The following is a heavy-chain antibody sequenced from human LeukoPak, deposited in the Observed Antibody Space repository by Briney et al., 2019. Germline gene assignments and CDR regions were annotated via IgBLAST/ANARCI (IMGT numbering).Heavy chain of an antibody. CDR1: GYSINSVYY. J-gene: IGHJ4*02. V-gene: IGHV4-38-2*01. CDR2: IYYSGST. Sequence: PSETLSLTCSVSGYSINSVYYWGWIRQPPGKGLEWIGYIYYSGSTYYNPSLKSRVTISVDTSKNQFSLKLSSVTAADTAVYYCARYAFVVVPAAHWSFDYWGQGTLVTVSS. D-gene: IGHD2-2*01. CDR3: ARYAFVVVPAAHWSFDY.